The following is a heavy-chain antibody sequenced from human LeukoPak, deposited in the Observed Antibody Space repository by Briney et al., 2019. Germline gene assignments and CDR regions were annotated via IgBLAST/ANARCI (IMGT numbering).Heavy chain of an antibody. V-gene: IGHV3-64D*09. Sequence: PGGSLRLSCSASGXTFSSYAVHWVRQAPGKGLESVSAISSNGGSTSYADSVKGRFTISRDNSKNTLYLQMSSLRAEDTAVYYCVKDWGRGWYRFDCWGQGTLVTVSS. CDR2: ISSNGGST. CDR3: VKDWGRGWYRFDC. D-gene: IGHD6-19*01. CDR1: GXTFSSYA. J-gene: IGHJ4*02.